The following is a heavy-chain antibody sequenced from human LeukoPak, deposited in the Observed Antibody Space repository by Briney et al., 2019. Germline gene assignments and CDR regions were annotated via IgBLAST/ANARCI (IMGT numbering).Heavy chain of an antibody. CDR3: AREYYYDSSGYFDY. Sequence: MTGGSLRLSCAVSGFTFSDYYMSWIRQAPGKGLEWVSYISSSGSTIYYADSVKGRFTISRDNAKNSLYLQMNSLRAEDTAVYYCAREYYYDSSGYFDYWGQGTLVTVSS. V-gene: IGHV3-11*01. J-gene: IGHJ4*02. CDR1: GFTFSDYY. D-gene: IGHD3-22*01. CDR2: ISSSGSTI.